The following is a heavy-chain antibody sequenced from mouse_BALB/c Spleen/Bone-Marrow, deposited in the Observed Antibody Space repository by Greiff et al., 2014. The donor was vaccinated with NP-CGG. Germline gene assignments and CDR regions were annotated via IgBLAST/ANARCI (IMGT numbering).Heavy chain of an antibody. CDR1: GLSLTSYG. D-gene: IGHD1-2*01. CDR3: ARQPLRRHAMDY. V-gene: IGHV2-4*02. CDR2: IWSGGST. J-gene: IGHJ4*01. Sequence: QVQLKESGPGLVQPSQILSITCTVSGLSLTSYGVHWVRQPPGKGLEWLGVIWSGGSTDYNAAFISRLSISKDNSKSQVFFKMNSLQADDTAIYYCARQPLRRHAMDYWGQGTSVTVSS.